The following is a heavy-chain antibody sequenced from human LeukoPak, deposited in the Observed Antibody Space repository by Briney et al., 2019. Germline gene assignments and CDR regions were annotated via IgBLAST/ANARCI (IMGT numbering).Heavy chain of an antibody. J-gene: IGHJ4*02. CDR3: ARATTIAPETLDY. CDR2: INQDGSAK. Sequence: QPGGSLRLSCAASGFTFSTYWMTWVRQAPGKGLEWVAHINQDGSAKNYVDSLKGRFTISRDNAKNSLFLQMNSLRADDTAVYYCARATTIAPETLDYWGQGTLVTVSS. CDR1: GFTFSTYW. V-gene: IGHV3-7*01. D-gene: IGHD4-11*01.